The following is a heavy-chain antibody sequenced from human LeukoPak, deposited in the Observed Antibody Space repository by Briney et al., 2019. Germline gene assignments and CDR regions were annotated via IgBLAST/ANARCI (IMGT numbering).Heavy chain of an antibody. D-gene: IGHD3-22*01. Sequence: GGSLRLSCAASGFTFSTHILNWVRPAPGKGLEWVSSISAGGEFVYYGDSVKGRFTMSRDNAKNSLHLRMDSETAEDTAVYYCVREKCDSSMYAYFDPWGHGTLVTVSS. CDR3: VREKCDSSMYAYFDP. CDR2: ISAGGEFV. J-gene: IGHJ4*01. CDR1: GFTFSTHI. V-gene: IGHV3-21*01.